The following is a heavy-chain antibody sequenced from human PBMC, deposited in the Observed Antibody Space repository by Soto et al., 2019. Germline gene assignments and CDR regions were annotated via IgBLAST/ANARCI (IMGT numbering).Heavy chain of an antibody. CDR3: AKSPGGYTYVYYFDY. D-gene: IGHD5-12*01. CDR1: GFTFTNHA. Sequence: GGSLRLSCAASGFTFTNHAMSWVRQAPGKGLEWVSAVSGSGTSTYYADSVKGRFTISRDNSKNTLYLQMNNLKAEDMAVYYCAKSPGGYTYVYYFDYGGKGILAPVSS. CDR2: VSGSGTST. V-gene: IGHV3-23*01. J-gene: IGHJ4*02.